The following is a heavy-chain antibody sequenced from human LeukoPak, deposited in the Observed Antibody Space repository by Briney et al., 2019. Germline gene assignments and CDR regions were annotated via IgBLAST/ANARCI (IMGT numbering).Heavy chain of an antibody. D-gene: IGHD5-24*01. CDR1: GDSVSSKSAA. CDR2: TYYRSKWNN. J-gene: IGHJ3*02. CDR3: ARPTEMATIRDAFDI. Sequence: SQTLSLTCAISGDSVSSKSAAWNWIRQSPSRGLEWLGRTYYRSKWNNDYAVSVRGRITINPDTSKNQFSLLLNSVTPEDTAVYYCARPTEMATIRDAFDIWGQGTLVTVSS. V-gene: IGHV6-1*01.